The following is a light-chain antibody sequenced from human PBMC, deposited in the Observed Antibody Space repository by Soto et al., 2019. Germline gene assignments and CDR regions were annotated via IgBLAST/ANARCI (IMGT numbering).Light chain of an antibody. J-gene: IGKJ3*01. V-gene: IGKV3-15*01. CDR3: QQYNNWPT. CDR2: GAS. CDR1: QSVSSN. Sequence: EIVMTQSPATLSVSPGERATLSCRASQSVSSNLAWYQQKPGQAPRLLIYGASTRATGISARFSGSGSGTEFTLTISSLQSEDFAVHYCQQYNNWPTFGPGTKVDIK.